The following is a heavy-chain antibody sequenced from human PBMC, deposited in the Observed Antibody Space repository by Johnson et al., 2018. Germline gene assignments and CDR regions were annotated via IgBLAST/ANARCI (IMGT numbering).Heavy chain of an antibody. CDR1: GGSISSGSYY. V-gene: IGHV4-61*02. CDR2: IYTSGST. Sequence: QVQLQESGPGLVKXSQTLSITCTVSGGSISSGSYYWSWIRQPAGQGLEWIGRIYTSGSTNYNPFPQSPVNISVDTSTNQFTLKLSSVTAADTAVYYCARQCSGGSCYNGYYYYMDVWGKGTTVTVSS. CDR3: ARQCSGGSCYNGYYYYMDV. J-gene: IGHJ6*03. D-gene: IGHD2-15*01.